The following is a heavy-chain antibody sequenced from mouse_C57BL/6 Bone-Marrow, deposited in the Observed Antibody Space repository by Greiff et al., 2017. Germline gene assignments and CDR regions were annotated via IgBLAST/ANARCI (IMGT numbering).Heavy chain of an antibody. J-gene: IGHJ3*01. CDR3: SRMNHWFAY. CDR1: GYAFCSSW. V-gene: IGHV1-82*01. Sequence: QVQLQPSGPELVKPGASVKISCTASGYAFCSSWMNWVKQRPGQGLEWIGRIYPGDGDPNYNGKFKGKATLTADKSSRTAYMQLSSLTSEDSAVYFCSRMNHWFAYWGQGTLVTVSA. CDR2: IYPGDGDP.